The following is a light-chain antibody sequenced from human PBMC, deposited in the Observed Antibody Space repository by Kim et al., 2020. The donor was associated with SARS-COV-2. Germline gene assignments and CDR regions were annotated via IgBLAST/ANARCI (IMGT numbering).Light chain of an antibody. Sequence: DIQMTQSPSSLSASVGDTVTITCRASQTINNHLNWYQQKPGKAPKFLIYAASSLQSGVPSRFSGSGSGTDFTLTINSLQPEDFATYYCHQSYQTPLTFGGGTKMDIK. V-gene: IGKV1-39*01. CDR2: AAS. CDR3: HQSYQTPLT. CDR1: QTINNH. J-gene: IGKJ4*01.